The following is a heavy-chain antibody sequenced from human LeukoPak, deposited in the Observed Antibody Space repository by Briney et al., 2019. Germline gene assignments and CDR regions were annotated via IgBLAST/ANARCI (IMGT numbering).Heavy chain of an antibody. D-gene: IGHD3-9*01. CDR1: GYSFTSYW. Sequence: GESLKISCKGSGYSFTSYWIGWVRQMPGKGLEWMGIIYPGDSDTRYSPSFQGQVTISADKSISTAYLQWSSLKASDTAMYYCARLSTGYYYHAADFQHWGQGTLVTVSS. CDR3: ARLSTGYYYHAADFQH. CDR2: IYPGDSDT. V-gene: IGHV5-51*01. J-gene: IGHJ1*01.